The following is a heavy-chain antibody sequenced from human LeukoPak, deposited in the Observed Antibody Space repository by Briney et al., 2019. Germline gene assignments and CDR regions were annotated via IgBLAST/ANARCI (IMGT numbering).Heavy chain of an antibody. Sequence: PGGSLRLSCAASGFTFSSCWMHWVRQAPGKGLEWVAVISYDGSNKYYADTVKGRFTISRDNSKNTLYLQMNSLRAEDTAVYYCASRYSSGWASFDYWGQGTLVTVSS. CDR3: ASRYSSGWASFDY. J-gene: IGHJ4*02. V-gene: IGHV3-30*03. CDR1: GFTFSSCW. CDR2: ISYDGSNK. D-gene: IGHD6-19*01.